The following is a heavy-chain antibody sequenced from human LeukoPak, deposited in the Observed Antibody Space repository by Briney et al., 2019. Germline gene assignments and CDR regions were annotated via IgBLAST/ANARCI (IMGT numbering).Heavy chain of an antibody. V-gene: IGHV3-21*01. D-gene: IGHD2-21*02. CDR2: ISSSSSYI. J-gene: IGHJ4*02. CDR3: AREHIVVVTAIGFDY. Sequence: GGSLRLSCAASGFTFSSYSMNWVRQAPGKGLEWVSSISSSSSYIYYAGSVKGRFTISRDNAKNSLYLQMNSLRAEDTAVYYCAREHIVVVTAIGFDYWGQGTLVTVSS. CDR1: GFTFSSYS.